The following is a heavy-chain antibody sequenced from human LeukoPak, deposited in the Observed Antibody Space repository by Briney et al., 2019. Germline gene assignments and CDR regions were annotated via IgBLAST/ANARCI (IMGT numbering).Heavy chain of an antibody. CDR2: TYTDGTT. D-gene: IGHD3-16*01. CDR1: GDSISRGNYY. J-gene: IGHJ5*02. Sequence: SQTLSLTCTVSGDSISRGNYYWSWIRQPAGKGLEWIGRTYTDGTTNYKPSHVAGATSSNASLMSRVTISVDTSKTQFSLKLESVTASDTAVYYCARDWGPWRSWFDPWGQGILVTVS. V-gene: IGHV4-61*02. CDR3: ARDWGPWRSWFDP.